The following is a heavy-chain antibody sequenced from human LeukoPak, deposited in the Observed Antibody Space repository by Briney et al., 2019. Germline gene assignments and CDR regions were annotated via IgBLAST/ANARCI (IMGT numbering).Heavy chain of an antibody. CDR2: INPNSGGT. D-gene: IGHD3-16*01. CDR3: ARALGGAGPPYDY. Sequence: ASVKVSCKASGYTFTVYYIHWVRQAPGQGLEWMGWINPNSGGTNYAQKFQGRVTMTRDTSISTAYMELSRLRSDDTAVYYCARALGGAGPPYDYWGQGTLVTVSS. V-gene: IGHV1-2*02. J-gene: IGHJ4*02. CDR1: GYTFTVYY.